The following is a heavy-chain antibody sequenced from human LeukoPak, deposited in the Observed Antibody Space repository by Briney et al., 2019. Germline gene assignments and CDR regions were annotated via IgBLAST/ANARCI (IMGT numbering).Heavy chain of an antibody. Sequence: GGSLRLSCAASGFTFNSHWVSWVRQAPGKGLEWVATIEQDGNEKYYVDSVKGRFTISRDNAKNSPYLQMNSLRAEDTAVYYCAKDPGSSSGWYEFYFDYWGQGTLVTVSS. CDR2: IEQDGNEK. V-gene: IGHV3-7*01. J-gene: IGHJ4*02. CDR3: AKDPGSSSGWYEFYFDY. D-gene: IGHD6-19*01. CDR1: GFTFNSHW.